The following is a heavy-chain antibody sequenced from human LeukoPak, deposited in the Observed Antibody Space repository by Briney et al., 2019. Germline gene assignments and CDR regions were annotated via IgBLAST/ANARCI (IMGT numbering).Heavy chain of an antibody. D-gene: IGHD3-22*01. V-gene: IGHV4-30-4*08. CDR1: GGSFSGYY. CDR3: ARAARSGYYQFDY. CDR2: IYYSGST. J-gene: IGHJ4*02. Sequence: SETLSLTCAVYGGSFSGYYWSWIRQPPGKGLEWIGYIYYSGSTYYNPSLKSRVTISVDTSKNQFSLKLCSVTAADTAVYYCARAARSGYYQFDYWGQGTLVTVSS.